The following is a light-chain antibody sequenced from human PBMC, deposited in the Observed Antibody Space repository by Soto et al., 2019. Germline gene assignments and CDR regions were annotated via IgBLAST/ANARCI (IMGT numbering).Light chain of an antibody. V-gene: IGKV3-20*01. Sequence: TQSPSSLSASTGDRVTITCRASQGISRNYLAWYQRKPGQAPRLLIYTASRRATGIPDRFSGSGSGTDFTLTISRLEPEDSAVYYCQQYSRAPITFGQGTRLEI. CDR1: QGISRNY. CDR2: TAS. CDR3: QQYSRAPIT. J-gene: IGKJ5*01.